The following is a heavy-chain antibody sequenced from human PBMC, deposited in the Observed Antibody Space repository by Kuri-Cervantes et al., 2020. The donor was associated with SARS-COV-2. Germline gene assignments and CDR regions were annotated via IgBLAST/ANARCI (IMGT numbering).Heavy chain of an antibody. CDR1: GGSISSYY. CDR3: ARDHYDSSGYAFDI. Sequence: SETLSLTCTVSGGSISSYYWSWIRQPPGKGLEWIGYFYYSGITNYNPSLKNRVTMSVDTSKNQFSLKLSSVTAADTAVYYCARDHYDSSGYAFDIWGQGTMVTVSS. CDR2: FYYSGIT. J-gene: IGHJ3*02. D-gene: IGHD3-22*01. V-gene: IGHV4-59*01.